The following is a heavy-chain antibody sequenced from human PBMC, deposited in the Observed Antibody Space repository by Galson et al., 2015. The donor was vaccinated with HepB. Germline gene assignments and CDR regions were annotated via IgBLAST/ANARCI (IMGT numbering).Heavy chain of an antibody. D-gene: IGHD5-12*01. CDR1: GYTFTGYY. V-gene: IGHV1-2*02. CDR2: INPNSGGT. CDR3: ARDGSGYDGNYYYYYGMDV. Sequence: SVKVSCKASGYTFTGYYMHWVRQAPGQGLEWMGWINPNSGGTNYAQKFQGRVTMTRDTSISTAYMELSRLRSDDTAVYYCARDGSGYDGNYYYYYGMDVWGQGTTVTVSS. J-gene: IGHJ6*02.